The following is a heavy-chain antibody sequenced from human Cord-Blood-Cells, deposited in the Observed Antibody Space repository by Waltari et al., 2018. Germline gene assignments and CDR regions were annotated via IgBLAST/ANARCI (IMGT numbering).Heavy chain of an antibody. Sequence: QVQLVQSGAEVKTPGSSVQVSCKASGGTFSSHPITWVRQAPCHVLEWMGGIIPIFGTANYAQKFQGRVTITADESTSTAYMELSSLRSEDTAVYYCARASNYYDSSGYPRFRDAFDIWGQGTMVTVSS. CDR2: IIPIFGTA. D-gene: IGHD3-22*01. CDR1: GGTFSSHP. CDR3: ARASNYYDSSGYPRFRDAFDI. J-gene: IGHJ3*02. V-gene: IGHV1-69*01.